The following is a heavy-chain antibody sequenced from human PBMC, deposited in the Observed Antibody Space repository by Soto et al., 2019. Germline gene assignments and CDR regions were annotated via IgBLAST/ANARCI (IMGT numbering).Heavy chain of an antibody. D-gene: IGHD5-12*01. CDR3: AKRLGIVATIPYFDY. J-gene: IGHJ4*02. V-gene: IGHV3-23*01. CDR2: ISGSGGST. CDR1: GVTSSDLA. Sequence: RDSCGAAGVTSSDLAMSCVRQTPGKGLEWVSAISGSGGSTYYADSVKGRFTISRDNSKNTLYLQMNSLRAEDTAVYYCAKRLGIVATIPYFDYWGQGTLVTVSS.